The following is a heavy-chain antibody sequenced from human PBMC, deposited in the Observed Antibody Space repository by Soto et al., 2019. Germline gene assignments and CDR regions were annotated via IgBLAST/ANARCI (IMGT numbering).Heavy chain of an antibody. V-gene: IGHV1-8*01. D-gene: IGHD3-10*01. CDR3: ARGVDAGVDF. Sequence: QVQLVQSGAEVKELGASVKVSCQASGYSFTSLDINWMRQATGQGLEWMGWMSPGSGSAGYAQKFQGRGTMTRDTSRGTAYMELSSLRSEDTAVYYCARGVDAGVDFWGQGTLVTV. CDR2: MSPGSGSA. J-gene: IGHJ4*02. CDR1: GYSFTSLD.